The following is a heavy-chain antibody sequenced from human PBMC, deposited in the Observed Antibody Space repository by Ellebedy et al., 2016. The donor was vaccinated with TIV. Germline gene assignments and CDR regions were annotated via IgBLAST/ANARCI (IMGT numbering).Heavy chain of an antibody. CDR3: AIEKKYSSGGYYFDY. CDR1: GFTFSSYG. J-gene: IGHJ4*02. CDR2: ISYDGSNK. D-gene: IGHD6-19*01. Sequence: GGSLRLSCAASGFTFSSYGMHWVRQAPGKGLEWVEGISYDGSNKYYSDSVKGRFTISRDNSKNTLCLQMNSLRAEDTAVYYCAIEKKYSSGGYYFDYWGQGTLVTVSS. V-gene: IGHV3-30*03.